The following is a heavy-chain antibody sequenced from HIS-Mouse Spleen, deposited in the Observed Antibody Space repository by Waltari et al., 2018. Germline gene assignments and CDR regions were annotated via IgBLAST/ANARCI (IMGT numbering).Heavy chain of an antibody. Sequence: QLQLQESGPGLVKASETLSPTCPVSGGSTSSSSYYVGWIRQPPGKGLEWIGSIYYSGSTYYNPSLKSRVTISVDTSKNQFSLKLSSVTAADTAVYYCAREIPYSSSWYDWYFDLWGRGTLVTVSS. CDR3: AREIPYSSSWYDWYFDL. D-gene: IGHD6-13*01. J-gene: IGHJ2*01. CDR1: GGSTSSSSYY. V-gene: IGHV4-39*07. CDR2: IYYSGST.